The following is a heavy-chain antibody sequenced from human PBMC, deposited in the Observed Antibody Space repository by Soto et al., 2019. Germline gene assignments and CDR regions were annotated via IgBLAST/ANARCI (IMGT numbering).Heavy chain of an antibody. Sequence: QVKLQESGPGLVMPSQTLSLTCTVSGGSISGGDYHWTWIRQTPEKGLEWIGAIYYSASTYYNPSLVSRMRMSIDTSKNQFSLKLTSVIATDTAVYYCARDSRTPSGGMDVWGQGTTVTVSS. J-gene: IGHJ6*02. CDR1: GGSISGGDYH. CDR2: IYYSAST. V-gene: IGHV4-30-4*01. CDR3: ARDSRTPSGGMDV.